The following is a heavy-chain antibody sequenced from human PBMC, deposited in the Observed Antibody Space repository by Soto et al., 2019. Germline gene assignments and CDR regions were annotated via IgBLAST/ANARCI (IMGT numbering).Heavy chain of an antibody. D-gene: IGHD6-6*01. CDR1: GESISSGGYY. CDR2: IYDSESA. CDR3: ARASSSSSAADY. Sequence: QVQLQESGPGLVKPSQTLSLTCSVSGESISSGGYYWSWIRHHPGKGLEWIGYIYDSESAYYNPSLKSRVTISMDTSKNHFAMRLSSVTAAVTAVYYCARASSSSSAADYWGQGTLATLSS. J-gene: IGHJ4*02. V-gene: IGHV4-31*03.